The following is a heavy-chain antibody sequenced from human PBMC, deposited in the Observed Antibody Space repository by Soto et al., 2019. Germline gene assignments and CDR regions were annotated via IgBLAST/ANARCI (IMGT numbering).Heavy chain of an antibody. CDR2: ISWNGGSI. Sequence: EVQLVESGGGLVQPGRSLRLSCAASGFTFDDYAMHWVRQAPGKGLEWVSGISWNGGSIGYADSVKGRFTISRDNSKNSMYLQMNSLRAEDTALYSCAKGGGYDDDYYYYYMDVWGKGTTVTVSS. J-gene: IGHJ6*03. CDR1: GFTFDDYA. V-gene: IGHV3-9*01. D-gene: IGHD5-12*01. CDR3: AKGGGYDDDYYYYYMDV.